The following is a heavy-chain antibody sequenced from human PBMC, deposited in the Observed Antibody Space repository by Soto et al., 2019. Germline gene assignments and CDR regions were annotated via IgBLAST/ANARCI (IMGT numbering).Heavy chain of an antibody. J-gene: IGHJ5*02. Sequence: SVKVSCKASGGTFSSYAISWVRQAPGQGLEWMGGIIPIFGTANYAQKFQGRVTITADESTSTAYMELSSLRSEDTAVYYCARGRDYYDSSGYSNWFDPWGQGTLVTVSS. CDR1: GGTFSSYA. CDR2: IIPIFGTA. CDR3: ARGRDYYDSSGYSNWFDP. V-gene: IGHV1-69*13. D-gene: IGHD3-22*01.